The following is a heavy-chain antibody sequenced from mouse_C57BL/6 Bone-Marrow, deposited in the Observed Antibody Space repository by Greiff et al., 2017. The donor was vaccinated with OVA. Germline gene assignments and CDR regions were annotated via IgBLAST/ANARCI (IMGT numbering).Heavy chain of an antibody. CDR1: GFNIKDDY. D-gene: IGHD2-1*01. J-gene: IGHJ2*01. Sequence: VQLQQSGAELVRPGASVKLSCTASGFNIKDDYMHWVKQRPEQGLEWIGWIDPETGDPEYASKFQGKATITADTSSNTAYLQLSSLTSEDTAVYYCTSDGNFDYWGQGTTLTVSS. CDR2: IDPETGDP. CDR3: TSDGNFDY. V-gene: IGHV14-4*01.